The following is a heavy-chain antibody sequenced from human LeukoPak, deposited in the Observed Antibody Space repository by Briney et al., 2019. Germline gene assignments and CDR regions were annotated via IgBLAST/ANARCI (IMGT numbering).Heavy chain of an antibody. J-gene: IGHJ4*02. V-gene: IGHV4-34*01. D-gene: IGHD3-3*01. Sequence: SETLSLTCAVYGGSFSGYYWSWIRQPPGKGLEWIGEINHSGSTNYNPSLKSRVTISVDTSKNQFSLKLSSVTAADTAVYYCARGPSFGVVTIQGFDYWGQGTLVTVSS. CDR3: ARGPSFGVVTIQGFDY. CDR1: GGSFSGYY. CDR2: INHSGST.